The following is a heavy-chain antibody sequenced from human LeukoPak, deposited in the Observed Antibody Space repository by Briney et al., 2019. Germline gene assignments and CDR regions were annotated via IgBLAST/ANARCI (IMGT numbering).Heavy chain of an antibody. D-gene: IGHD3-10*01. V-gene: IGHV4-38-2*02. CDR3: AKVGSGSSNWFDP. CDR2: IYHSGTT. J-gene: IGHJ5*02. Sequence: SETLSLTCTVSGYSISSGYYWGWIRQPPGKGLEWIGSIYHSGTTYYNPSLKSRVTISVDTSKNQFSLKLSSVTAADTAVYYCAKVGSGSSNWFDPWGQGTLVTVSS. CDR1: GYSISSGYY.